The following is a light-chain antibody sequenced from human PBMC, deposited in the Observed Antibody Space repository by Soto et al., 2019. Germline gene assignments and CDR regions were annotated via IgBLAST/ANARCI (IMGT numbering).Light chain of an antibody. CDR1: QTISSW. V-gene: IGKV1-5*03. Sequence: DIQMTQSPSTLSGSVGDRVTITCRASQTISSWLAWYQQKPGKAPKLLIYKASTLKSGVPSRFSGSGSGTEFTLTTSSLHPDVFATYYCHHYNSYSEAFGQGTKVELK. CDR2: KAS. J-gene: IGKJ1*01. CDR3: HHYNSYSEA.